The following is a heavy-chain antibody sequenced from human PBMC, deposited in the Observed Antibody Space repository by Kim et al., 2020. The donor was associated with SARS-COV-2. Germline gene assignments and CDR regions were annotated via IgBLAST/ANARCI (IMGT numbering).Heavy chain of an antibody. V-gene: IGHV4-34*01. CDR3: ARVRGVTVLLGYYYYGMDV. Sequence: SETLSLACAVYGGSFSGYYWSWIRQPPGKGLEWIGEINHSGSTNYNPSLKSRVTISVDTSKNQSSLKLSSVTAADTAVYYCARVRGVTVLLGYYYYGMDVWRQATTVTGSS. CDR1: GGSFSGYY. CDR2: INHSGST. D-gene: IGHD3-10*01. J-gene: IGHJ6*02.